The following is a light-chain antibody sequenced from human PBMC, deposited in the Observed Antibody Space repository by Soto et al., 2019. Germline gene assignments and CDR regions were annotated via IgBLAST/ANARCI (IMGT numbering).Light chain of an antibody. J-gene: IGLJ3*02. CDR3: ISYTISGTLWV. V-gene: IGLV2-14*01. CDR1: SSDVGAYNF. CDR2: TVN. Sequence: QSALTQPASVSGSPGQSITISCTGTSSDVGAYNFVSWYQQHPGRAPKLLISTVNSRPSGVSNRFSGSKSGNTASLTISGLQAEDEADYYCISYTISGTLWVFGGGTKLTVL.